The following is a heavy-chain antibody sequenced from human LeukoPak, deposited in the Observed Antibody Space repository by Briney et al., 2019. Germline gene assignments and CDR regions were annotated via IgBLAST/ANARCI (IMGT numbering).Heavy chain of an antibody. CDR2: ISGSGGST. Sequence: GGSLRLSCAASGFTFSSYAMSWVRQAPGKGLEWVSAISGSGGSTYYADSVKGRFTISRDNSKNTLYLQMNSLRAEDTAVYYCVKDRCSSTSCYRGHPFDYWGQGTLVTVSS. J-gene: IGHJ4*02. D-gene: IGHD2-2*01. CDR3: VKDRCSSTSCYRGHPFDY. V-gene: IGHV3-23*01. CDR1: GFTFSSYA.